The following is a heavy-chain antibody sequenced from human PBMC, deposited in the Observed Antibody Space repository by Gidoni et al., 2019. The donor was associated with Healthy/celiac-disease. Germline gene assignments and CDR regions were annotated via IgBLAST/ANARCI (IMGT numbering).Heavy chain of an antibody. D-gene: IGHD3-10*01. V-gene: IGHV4-4*07. CDR1: VGSISSYY. CDR2: IYTSGST. CDR3: ARDGGRITMVQGVSIAPYYYYYGMDV. J-gene: IGHJ6*02. Sequence: QVQLQESGPGLVKPSETLSLTCTVSVGSISSYYCRWIRQPAGKGLEWIGRIYTSGSTNYNPSLKSRGTMSVDTSKNQFALKLSSVTAADTAVYYCARDGGRITMVQGVSIAPYYYYYGMDVWGQGTTVTVSS.